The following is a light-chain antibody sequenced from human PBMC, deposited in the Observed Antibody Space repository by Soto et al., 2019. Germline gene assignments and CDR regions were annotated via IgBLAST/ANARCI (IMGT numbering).Light chain of an antibody. V-gene: IGKV3-20*01. CDR3: QQYGSSPLIS. J-gene: IGKJ5*01. CDR1: QTVSITY. Sequence: VLPQSPGTLSLSPGESATLSCRASQTVSITYLTWYQQKPGQAPRLLIFGASKRATGIPDRFSGSGSGRDFTLTIRGLEPEDFAVYYCQQYGSSPLISFGQGKRLEFK. CDR2: GAS.